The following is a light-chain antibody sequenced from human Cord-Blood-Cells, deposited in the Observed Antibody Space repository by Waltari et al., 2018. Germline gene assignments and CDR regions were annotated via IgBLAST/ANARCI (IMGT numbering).Light chain of an antibody. CDR1: SGHSSYA. V-gene: IGLV4-69*01. CDR3: QTWGTGINWV. Sequence: QLVLTQSPSASASLGASVKLTCTLSSGHSSYAIAWHQQQPEKGPRYLMKLNSDGSHSKGDGIPDRFSASSAGAERYLTISSLQSEDEADYYCQTWGTGINWVFGGGTKLTVL. CDR2: LNSDGSH. J-gene: IGLJ3*02.